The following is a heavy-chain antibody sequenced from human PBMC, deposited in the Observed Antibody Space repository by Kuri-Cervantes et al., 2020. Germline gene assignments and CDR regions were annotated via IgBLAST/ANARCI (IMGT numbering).Heavy chain of an antibody. Sequence: GSLRLSCAASGFTFSSYAMSWVRQAPGKGLEWVSVIYSGGSTYYADSVKGRFTISRDNSKNTLYLQMNSLRAEDTAVYYCARGLEGYAFDIWGQGTMVIVSS. CDR3: ARGLEGYAFDI. J-gene: IGHJ3*02. D-gene: IGHD3-3*01. CDR1: GFTFSSYA. V-gene: IGHV3-53*01. CDR2: IYSGGST.